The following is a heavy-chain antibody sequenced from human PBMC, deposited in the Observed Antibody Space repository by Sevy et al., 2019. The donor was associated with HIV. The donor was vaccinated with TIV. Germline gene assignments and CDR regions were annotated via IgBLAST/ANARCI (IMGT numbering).Heavy chain of an antibody. J-gene: IGHJ4*02. Sequence: GGSLRLSCAASGFTFSSYWMTWVRQAPGKGLEWVANIKQDMSEKYYADSVKGRFTISRDNARNSLYLQMESLRAEDTAVYYCARAQQVTMLVVIVRLYFDFWGQGTLVTVSS. D-gene: IGHD3-22*01. CDR2: IKQDMSEK. CDR3: ARAQQVTMLVVIVRLYFDF. CDR1: GFTFSSYW. V-gene: IGHV3-7*01.